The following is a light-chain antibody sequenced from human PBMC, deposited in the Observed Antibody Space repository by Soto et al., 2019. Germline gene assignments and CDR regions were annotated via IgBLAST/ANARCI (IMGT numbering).Light chain of an antibody. CDR1: QSVSSY. CDR3: QQRIHWPPWYT. Sequence: EIVLTQSPATLSLSPGERATLSCRASQSVSSYLAWYQQKPGQAPRLLIYDASNRATGIPARFSGSGSGTDLTLTISRLENEDFAVYYCQQRIHWPPWYTFGQGTKLEIK. CDR2: DAS. V-gene: IGKV3-11*01. J-gene: IGKJ2*01.